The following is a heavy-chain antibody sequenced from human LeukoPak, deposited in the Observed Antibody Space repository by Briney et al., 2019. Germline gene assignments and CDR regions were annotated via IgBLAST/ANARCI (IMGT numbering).Heavy chain of an antibody. CDR3: ARVKAQYSSSSGFDY. J-gene: IGHJ4*02. Sequence: GGSLRLSCAASGFTFSDYYMSWIRQAPGKGLEWVSYISSSGSTIYYADSVKGRFTISRDNAKNSLYLQMNSLRAEDTAVYYCARVKAQYSSSSGFDYWGQGTLVTVSS. V-gene: IGHV3-11*04. D-gene: IGHD6-6*01. CDR2: ISSSGSTI. CDR1: GFTFSDYY.